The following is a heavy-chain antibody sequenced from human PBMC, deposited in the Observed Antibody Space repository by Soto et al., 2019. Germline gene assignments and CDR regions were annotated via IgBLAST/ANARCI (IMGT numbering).Heavy chain of an antibody. V-gene: IGHV1-69*04. J-gene: IGHJ4*02. CDR2: IIPLLDIT. D-gene: IGHD5-12*01. CDR3: ARDSPIGSTFSGYEAIDY. CDR1: GYTFTSYG. Sequence: SVKVSCKASGYTFTSYGISWVQQAPGQGLEWMGRIIPLLDITNYAQKFQGRVTITADKSTSTAYMELNSLRSEDTAVYYCARDSPIGSTFSGYEAIDYWGQGTLVTVSS.